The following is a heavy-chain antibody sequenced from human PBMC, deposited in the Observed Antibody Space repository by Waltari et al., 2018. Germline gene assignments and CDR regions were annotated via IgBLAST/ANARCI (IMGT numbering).Heavy chain of an antibody. CDR3: ARDRPGYDMLTGYYIGDAFDI. V-gene: IGHV1-18*01. CDR2: ISAYNGNT. Sequence: QVQLVQSGAEVKKPGASVKVSCKASGYTFTSYGISWVRQSPGQGLEWMVWISAYNGNTKYAQKVQGRVTMTTDTSTRTADMELRSLRSDDTAVYYCARDRPGYDMLTGYYIGDAFDIWGQGKMVTVAS. D-gene: IGHD3-9*01. J-gene: IGHJ3*02. CDR1: GYTFTSYG.